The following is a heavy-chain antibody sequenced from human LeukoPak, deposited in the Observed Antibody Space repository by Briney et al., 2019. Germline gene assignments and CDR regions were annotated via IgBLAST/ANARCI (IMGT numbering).Heavy chain of an antibody. D-gene: IGHD3-22*01. CDR1: GFTFDDYA. CDR2: ISWNSGSI. CDR3: AKDTGYYYDSSNYWV. J-gene: IGHJ4*02. Sequence: PGRSPRLSCAASGFTFDDYAMHWVRQAPGKGLEWVSGISWNSGSIGYADSVKGRFTISRDNARNSLYLQMNSLRAEDTALYYCAKDTGYYYDSSNYWVWGQGTLVTVSS. V-gene: IGHV3-9*01.